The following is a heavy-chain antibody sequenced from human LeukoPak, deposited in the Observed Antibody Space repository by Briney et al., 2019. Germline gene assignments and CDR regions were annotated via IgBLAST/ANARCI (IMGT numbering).Heavy chain of an antibody. V-gene: IGHV1-8*01. CDR3: ARLGYYDYIWGSYRYTELDY. J-gene: IGHJ4*02. D-gene: IGHD3-16*02. CDR1: GYTFTSYD. Sequence: ASVKVSCKASGYTFTSYDINWVRQATGQGLEWMGWMNPNSGNTGYAQKFQGRVTMTRNTSISTAYMELSSLRSEDTAVDYCARLGYYDYIWGSYRYTELDYWGQGTLVTVSS. CDR2: MNPNSGNT.